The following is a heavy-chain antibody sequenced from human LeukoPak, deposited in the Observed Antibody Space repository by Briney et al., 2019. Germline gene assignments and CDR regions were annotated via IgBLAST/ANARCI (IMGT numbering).Heavy chain of an antibody. CDR2: IDPSGGET. V-gene: IGHV1-46*01. CDR3: AAMAAACLNVAFDI. J-gene: IGHJ3*02. D-gene: IGHD6-13*01. Sequence: VASVRVSCKASGYTFTKFYLHWVRGVPGQGREWMGVIDPSGGETIYAQKFQGRVTMTEDTSTDTAYMELSSLRSKDTAVYYCAAMAAACLNVAFDIWGQGTMVTVSS. CDR1: GYTFTKFY.